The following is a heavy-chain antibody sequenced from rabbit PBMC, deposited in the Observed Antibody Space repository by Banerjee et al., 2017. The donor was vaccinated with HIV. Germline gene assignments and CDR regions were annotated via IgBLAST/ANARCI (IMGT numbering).Heavy chain of an antibody. J-gene: IGHJ4*01. D-gene: IGHD4-2*01. Sequence: QEQLVESGGDLVKPGASLTLTCKASGLDFSSKNWICWVRQAPGKGLEWIGCIYPGFGITNYANSMKGRFTISSDNAQNTVFLQMTSLTASDTATYFCARDRDWTLDLWGPGTLVTVS. CDR2: IYPGFGIT. CDR3: ARDRDWTLDL. CDR1: GLDFSSKNW. V-gene: IGHV1S45*01.